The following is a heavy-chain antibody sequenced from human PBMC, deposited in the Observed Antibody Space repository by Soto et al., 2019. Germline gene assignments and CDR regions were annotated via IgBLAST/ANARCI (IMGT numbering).Heavy chain of an antibody. CDR3: AAVGSSGWASYYYGMDV. CDR1: GFTFDSSA. CDR2: IVVGSGNT. D-gene: IGHD6-19*01. Sequence: GASVKGSCKASGFTFDSSAVQWVGQARGRRLEWIGWIVVGSGNTNYAQKFQERVTITRDMSTSTAYMELSSLRSEDTAVYYCAAVGSSGWASYYYGMDVWGQGTTVTVSS. J-gene: IGHJ6*02. V-gene: IGHV1-58*01.